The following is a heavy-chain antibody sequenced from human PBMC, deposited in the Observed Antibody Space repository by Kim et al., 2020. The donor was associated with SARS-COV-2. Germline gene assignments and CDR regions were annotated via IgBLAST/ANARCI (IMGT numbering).Heavy chain of an antibody. CDR3: ARGDIVPTGHAIDI. D-gene: IGHD5-12*01. V-gene: IGHV4-61*01. Sequence: TLSLTCSVSGGSGSSGSHYWNWIRQTPERGLEWIGYVSNTGSTNYNPSLKSRVTISVDTSKNQVSLKVNSLTAADTAIYYCARGDIVPTGHAIDIWGQGTMVTVSS. CDR1: GGSGSSGSHY. CDR2: VSNTGST. J-gene: IGHJ3*02.